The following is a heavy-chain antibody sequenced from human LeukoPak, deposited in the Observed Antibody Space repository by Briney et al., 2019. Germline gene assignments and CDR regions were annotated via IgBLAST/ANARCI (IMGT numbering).Heavy chain of an antibody. CDR2: INHSGST. D-gene: IGHD6-19*01. CDR1: GGSFSGYY. J-gene: IGHJ5*02. CDR3: ARFGLDSSGSWDWFDP. Sequence: ASETLSLTCAVYGGSFSGYYWSWIRQPPGKGLEWIGEINHSGSTNYNPSLKSRVTISVDTSKNQFSLKLSSVTAADTAVYYCARFGLDSSGSWDWFDPWGQGTLVTVSS. V-gene: IGHV4-34*01.